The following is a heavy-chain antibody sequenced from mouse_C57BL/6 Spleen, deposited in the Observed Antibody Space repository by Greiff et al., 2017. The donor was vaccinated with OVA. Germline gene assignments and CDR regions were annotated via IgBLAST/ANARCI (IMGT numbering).Heavy chain of an antibody. Sequence: VKLQESDAELVKPGASVKISCKVSGYTFTDHTIHWMKQRPEQGLEWIGYIYPRDGSTKYNEKFKGKATLTADKSSSTAYMQLNSLTSEDSAVYFCAMGYGSSFWYFDVWGTGTTVTVSS. CDR1: GYTFTDHT. CDR3: AMGYGSSFWYFDV. CDR2: IYPRDGST. J-gene: IGHJ1*03. D-gene: IGHD1-1*01. V-gene: IGHV1-78*01.